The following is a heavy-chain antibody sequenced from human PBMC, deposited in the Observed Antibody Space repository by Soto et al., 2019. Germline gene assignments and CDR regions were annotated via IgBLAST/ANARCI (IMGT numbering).Heavy chain of an antibody. V-gene: IGHV3-15*01. CDR2: LKGKTDGGTT. Sequence: GGSLRLSCAASGFTFSNAWMRWVRQAPGKGLEWVARLKGKTDGGTTDYAGSVKGRFTVSSGDSKNTLYLQMSSLKTEDTAVYYCDNGYYGSGSYLVHWGQGTPVTVSS. J-gene: IGHJ4*02. D-gene: IGHD3-10*01. CDR3: DNGYYGSGSYLVH. CDR1: GFTFSNAW.